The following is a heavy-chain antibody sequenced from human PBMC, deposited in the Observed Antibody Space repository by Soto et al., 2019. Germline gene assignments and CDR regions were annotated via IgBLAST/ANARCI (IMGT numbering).Heavy chain of an antibody. CDR2: ISWNSGTI. CDR3: AKSTGGTANGMGV. V-gene: IGHV3-9*01. J-gene: IGHJ6*02. CDR1: GFSFDDYA. Sequence: GGSLRLSCAASGFSFDDYAMHWVRQAPGKGLEWVSGISWNSGTIGYADSVKGRFTISRDNAKNSLYLQMNSLRAEDTALYYCAKSTGGTANGMGVWGQGTAVTVSS. D-gene: IGHD2-8*02.